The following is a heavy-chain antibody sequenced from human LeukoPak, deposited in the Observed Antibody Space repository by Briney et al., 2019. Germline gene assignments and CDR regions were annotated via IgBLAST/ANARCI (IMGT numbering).Heavy chain of an antibody. CDR3: AKNSGGQWLVHHYFDY. CDR2: IWHDGSNK. Sequence: PGGSLRLSCAASGFTFSSYVMHWVRQAPGKGLEWVAVIWHDGSNKYYADSVKGRFTLSRDNSKNTLYLQMNSLRAEDTAVYYCAKNSGGQWLVHHYFDYWGQGPLVTVSS. J-gene: IGHJ4*02. CDR1: GFTFSSYV. D-gene: IGHD6-19*01. V-gene: IGHV3-33*06.